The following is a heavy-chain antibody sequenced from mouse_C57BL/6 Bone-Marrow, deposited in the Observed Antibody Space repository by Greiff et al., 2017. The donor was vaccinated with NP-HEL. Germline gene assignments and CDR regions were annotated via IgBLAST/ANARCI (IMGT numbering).Heavy chain of an antibody. Sequence: EVQRVESGGDLVKPGGSLKLSCAASGFTFSSYGMSWVRQTPDKRLEWVATISSGGSYTYYPDSVKGRFPISRDNAKNTLYLQMSSLKSEDTAMYYCARRDYDYDGAWFAYWGQGTLVTVSA. CDR3: ARRDYDYDGAWFAY. CDR1: GFTFSSYG. V-gene: IGHV5-6*01. CDR2: ISSGGSYT. D-gene: IGHD2-4*01. J-gene: IGHJ3*01.